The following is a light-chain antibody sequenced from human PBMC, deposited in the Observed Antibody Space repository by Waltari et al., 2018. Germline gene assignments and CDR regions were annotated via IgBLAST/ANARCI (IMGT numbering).Light chain of an antibody. CDR1: QRVFYSSNKKSY. CDR3: QQYYTTPWT. J-gene: IGKJ1*01. Sequence: DIVMTQSPDSLAVSLGERATINCKSSQRVFYSSNKKSYLAWYQQKTGQSPKLLSYWASTRESGVPDRFSGSGSGTDFTLTISSLQAEDVAVYYCQQYYTTPWTFGQGTKVEIK. CDR2: WAS. V-gene: IGKV4-1*01.